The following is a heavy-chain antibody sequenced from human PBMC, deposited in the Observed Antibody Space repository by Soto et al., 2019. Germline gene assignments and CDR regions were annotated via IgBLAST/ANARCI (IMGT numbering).Heavy chain of an antibody. D-gene: IGHD1-1*01. V-gene: IGHV4-34*01. CDR2: ITRSGTI. J-gene: IGHJ2*01. CDR3: ARLFAGATGNWYFDL. Sequence: QVQLQQWGAGLLKPSETLSLTCAVDVGSFSGYYWSWVRQAPGKGRSWIGEITRSGTINYNPSLKSRVTMSLDTSKNQFSLRLKSVSDADAALYYCARLFAGATGNWYFDLWGRGTLVTVSS. CDR1: VGSFSGYY.